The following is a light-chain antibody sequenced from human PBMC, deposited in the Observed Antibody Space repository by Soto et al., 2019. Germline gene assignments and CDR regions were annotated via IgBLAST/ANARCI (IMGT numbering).Light chain of an antibody. V-gene: IGKV1-39*01. J-gene: IGKJ5*01. CDR1: QNINSY. CDR3: QQSYSIPIT. Sequence: DIQMTQSPSSLSASVGDRVTITCRASQNINSYLNWYQQKPGKAPNLLIYATSILQNGVPSRFSGSESGTDFTLTISSLQPEDFGSYYCQQSYSIPITFGQGTRLEIK. CDR2: ATS.